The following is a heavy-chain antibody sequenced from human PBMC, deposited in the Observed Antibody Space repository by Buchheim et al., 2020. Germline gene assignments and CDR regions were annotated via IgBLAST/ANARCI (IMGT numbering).Heavy chain of an antibody. Sequence: QVQLVQSGAEVKKPGASVKVSCKASGYTFTSYYMHWVRQAPGQGLEWMGIINPSGGSTSYAQKFQGRVTMTRDTSTSTVYMELSSLRSEDTAVYFCARNNCAGVACYSAFDSWGQGTL. CDR1: GYTFTSYY. V-gene: IGHV1-46*01. D-gene: IGHD2-15*01. CDR3: ARNNCAGVACYSAFDS. J-gene: IGHJ4*02. CDR2: INPSGGST.